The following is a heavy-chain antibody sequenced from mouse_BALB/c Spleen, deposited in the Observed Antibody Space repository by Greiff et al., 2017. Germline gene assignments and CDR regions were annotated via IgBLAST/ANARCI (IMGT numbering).Heavy chain of an antibody. J-gene: IGHJ2*01. V-gene: IGHV5-12-2*01. D-gene: IGHD4-1*01. Sequence: EVKLMESGGGLVQPGGSLKLSCAASGFTFSSYTMSWVRQTPEKRLEWVAYISNGGGSTYYPDTVKGRFTISRDNAKNTLYLQMSSLKSEDTAMYYCARQGAGTYYFDYWGQGTTLTVSS. CDR2: ISNGGGST. CDR1: GFTFSSYT. CDR3: ARQGAGTYYFDY.